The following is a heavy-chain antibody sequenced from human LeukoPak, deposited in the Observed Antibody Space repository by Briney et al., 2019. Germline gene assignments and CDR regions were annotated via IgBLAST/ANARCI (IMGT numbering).Heavy chain of an antibody. CDR1: GFTFSSYA. J-gene: IGHJ4*02. Sequence: PGGSLRLSCAASGFTFSSYAMSRVRQAPGKGLEWVSAISGSGGSTYYADSVKGRFTISRDNSKNTLYLQMNSLRAEDTAVYYCAKDFDYYDSSASLDYWGQGTLVTVSS. CDR3: AKDFDYYDSSASLDY. V-gene: IGHV3-23*01. D-gene: IGHD3-22*01. CDR2: ISGSGGST.